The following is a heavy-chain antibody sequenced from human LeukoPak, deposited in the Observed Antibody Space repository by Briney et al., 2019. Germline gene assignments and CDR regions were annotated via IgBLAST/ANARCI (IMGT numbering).Heavy chain of an antibody. J-gene: IGHJ6*04. CDR1: GFSFSSYW. V-gene: IGHV3-7*01. CDR2: VKEDGSVK. CDR3: AELGITMIGGV. D-gene: IGHD3-10*02. Sequence: GGSLRLFCAASGFSFSSYWMSWVRQAPGKGLEWVANVKEDGSVKYYVDSVKGRFTISRDNAQNSLYLQMNSLRAEDTAVYYCAELGITMIGGVWGKGTTVTISS.